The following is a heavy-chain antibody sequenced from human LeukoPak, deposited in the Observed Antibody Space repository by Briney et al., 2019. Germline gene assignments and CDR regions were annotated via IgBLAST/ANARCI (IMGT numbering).Heavy chain of an antibody. CDR1: GFTFDDYG. J-gene: IGHJ6*03. Sequence: GGSLRFSCAASGFTFDDYGMSWVGQAPGKGLEWGSGINWNGGSTGYADSVKGRFTISRDNAKDSLYLRMNSWRAEATAGCYCARDQAYHYDMDVWGKGTPVTMSS. CDR2: INWNGGST. V-gene: IGHV3-20*04. CDR3: ARDQAYHYDMDV.